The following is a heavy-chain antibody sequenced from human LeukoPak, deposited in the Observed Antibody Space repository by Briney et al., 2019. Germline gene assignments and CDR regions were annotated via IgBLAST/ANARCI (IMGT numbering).Heavy chain of an antibody. CDR2: ISGSGIST. CDR1: GFTFRNFA. J-gene: IGHJ4*02. D-gene: IGHD5-12*01. Sequence: GGSLRLSCAASGFTFRNFAMSWVRQAPGKGLEWVSSISGSGISTYYADSLKGRFTISRDNFKNTLFLQLNSLRAEDTAVYYCAKDLRGYDMDFDYWGQGTLVTVSS. CDR3: AKDLRGYDMDFDY. V-gene: IGHV3-23*01.